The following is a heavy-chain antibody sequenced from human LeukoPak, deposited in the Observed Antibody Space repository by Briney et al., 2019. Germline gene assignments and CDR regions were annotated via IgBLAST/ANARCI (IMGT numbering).Heavy chain of an antibody. Sequence: GGSLRLSCAASGFTFSSYSMNWVRQAPGKGLEWVSYISSSSSTIYYADSVKARFTISRDNAKNSLYLQMNSLRDEHTAVYYCARDRRWDYYDSSGSFDYWGQGTLVTVSS. J-gene: IGHJ4*02. D-gene: IGHD3-22*01. CDR2: ISSSSSTI. V-gene: IGHV3-48*02. CDR1: GFTFSSYS. CDR3: ARDRRWDYYDSSGSFDY.